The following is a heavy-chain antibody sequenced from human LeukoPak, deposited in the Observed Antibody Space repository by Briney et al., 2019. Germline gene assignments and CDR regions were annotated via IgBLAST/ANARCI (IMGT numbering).Heavy chain of an antibody. CDR2: INHSGST. CDR1: GGSFSGYY. CDR3: ARHRDGYNSGIDY. V-gene: IGHV4-34*01. Sequence: SETLSLTCAVYGGSFSGYYWSWIRQPPGKGLEWIGEINHSGSTNYNPSLKSRVTISVDTSKNQFSLKLSSVTAADTAVYYCARHRDGYNSGIDYWGQGTLVTVSS. D-gene: IGHD5-24*01. J-gene: IGHJ4*02.